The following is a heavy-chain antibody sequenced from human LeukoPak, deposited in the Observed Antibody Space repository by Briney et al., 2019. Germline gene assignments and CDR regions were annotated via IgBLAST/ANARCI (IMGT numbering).Heavy chain of an antibody. CDR2: IKQDGSEK. V-gene: IGHV3-7*01. J-gene: IGHJ6*03. CDR3: ARVPLFMGYYMDV. Sequence: GGSLGLSCAASGFTFSSYWMSWVRQAPGKGLEWVANIKQDGSEKYYVDSVKGRFTISRDNAKNSLYLQMNSLRAEDTAVYYCARVPLFMGYYMDVWGKGTTVTVSS. D-gene: IGHD3-10*01. CDR1: GFTFSSYW.